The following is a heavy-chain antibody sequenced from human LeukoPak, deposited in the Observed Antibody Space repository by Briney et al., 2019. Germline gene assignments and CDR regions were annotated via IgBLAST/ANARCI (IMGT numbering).Heavy chain of an antibody. CDR3: ARGAGVITGTTPTDY. J-gene: IGHJ4*02. D-gene: IGHD1-20*01. CDR2: INPNSGGT. Sequence: GASVKVSCKASGYTFTGYYMHWVRQAPGQGLGWMGWINPNSGGTNYAQKFQGWVTMTRDTSISTAYMELSRLRSDDTAVHYCARGAGVITGTTPTDYWGQGTLVTVSS. CDR1: GYTFTGYY. V-gene: IGHV1-2*04.